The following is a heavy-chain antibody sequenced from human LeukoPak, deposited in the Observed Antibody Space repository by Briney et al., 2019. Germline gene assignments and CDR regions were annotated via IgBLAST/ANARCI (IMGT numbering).Heavy chain of an antibody. V-gene: IGHV1-8*01. Sequence: ASVKVSCKASGYTFTSYDINWVRQAPGQGLEWMGWMNPNSGNTGYAQKFQGRVTMTRNTSISTAYMELSSLRSEDTAVYYCARSDSGSYLTLYYFDYWGQGTLVTVSS. D-gene: IGHD1-26*01. CDR1: GYTFTSYD. CDR2: MNPNSGNT. CDR3: ARSDSGSYLTLYYFDY. J-gene: IGHJ4*02.